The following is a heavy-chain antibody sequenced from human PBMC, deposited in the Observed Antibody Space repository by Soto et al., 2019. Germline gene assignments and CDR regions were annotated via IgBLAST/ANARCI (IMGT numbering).Heavy chain of an antibody. D-gene: IGHD1-26*01. CDR2: IIPIFGTA. CDR3: ARDQNIVGATIWVY. V-gene: IGHV1-69*05. CDR1: GGTFSSYA. Sequence: ASVKVSCKASGGTFSSYAISWVRQAPGQGLEWMGGIIPIFGTANYAQKLQGRVTMTTDTSTSTAYMELRSLRSDDTAVYYCARDQNIVGATIWVYWGQGTLVTVSS. J-gene: IGHJ4*02.